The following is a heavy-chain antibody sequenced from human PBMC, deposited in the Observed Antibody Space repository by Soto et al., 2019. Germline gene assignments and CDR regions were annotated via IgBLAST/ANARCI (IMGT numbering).Heavy chain of an antibody. J-gene: IGHJ1*01. V-gene: IGHV4-34*01. CDR2: INHSGST. CDR1: GGSFSGYY. D-gene: IGHD3-10*01. Sequence: QVQLQQWGAGLLKPSETLSLTCAVYGGSFSGYYWSWIRQPPGKGLEWIGEINHSGSTNYNPSLKSRVTISVDTSKNQFSLKLSSVTAADTAVYYCARGIGYYGSGSYYKSEYFQHWGQGTLVTVSS. CDR3: ARGIGYYGSGSYYKSEYFQH.